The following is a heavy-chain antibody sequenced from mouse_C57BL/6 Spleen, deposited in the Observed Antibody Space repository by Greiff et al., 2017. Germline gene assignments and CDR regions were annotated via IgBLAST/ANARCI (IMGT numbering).Heavy chain of an antibody. CDR1: GFTFSDYG. CDR3: ARRRGYDAMDY. Sequence: EVQGVESGGGLVKPGGSLKLSCAASGFTFSDYGMHWVRQAPEKGLEWVAYISSGSSPIYYADTVKGRFPLSRDNAKNTLFLQMTSLMSEDTAMYYCARRRGYDAMDYWGQGTSVTVSS. CDR2: ISSGSSPI. J-gene: IGHJ4*01. V-gene: IGHV5-17*01.